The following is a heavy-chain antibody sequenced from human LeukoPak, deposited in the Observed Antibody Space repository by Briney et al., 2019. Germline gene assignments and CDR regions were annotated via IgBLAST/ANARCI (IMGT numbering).Heavy chain of an antibody. J-gene: IGHJ4*02. Sequence: ASVKVSCKASGYTFTGYYMHWVRQAPGQGLVWMGWISAYNGNTNYAQKLQGRVTMTTDTSTSTAYMELRSLRSDDTAVYYCARGGSGWYLDYWGQGTLVTVSS. D-gene: IGHD6-19*01. V-gene: IGHV1-18*04. CDR1: GYTFTGYY. CDR3: ARGGSGWYLDY. CDR2: ISAYNGNT.